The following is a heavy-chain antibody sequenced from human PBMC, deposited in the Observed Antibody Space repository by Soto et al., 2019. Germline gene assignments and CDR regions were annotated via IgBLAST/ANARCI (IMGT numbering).Heavy chain of an antibody. V-gene: IGHV4-59*01. D-gene: IGHD1-26*01. Sequence: PSETLSLTCTVSGGSISSYYWSWIRQPPGEGLEWIGYIYYSGSTNYNPSLKSRVTISVDTSKNQFSLKLSSVTAADTAVYYCARQVGATTRGYFDYWGQGTLVTVSS. CDR1: GGSISSYY. J-gene: IGHJ4*02. CDR2: IYYSGST. CDR3: ARQVGATTRGYFDY.